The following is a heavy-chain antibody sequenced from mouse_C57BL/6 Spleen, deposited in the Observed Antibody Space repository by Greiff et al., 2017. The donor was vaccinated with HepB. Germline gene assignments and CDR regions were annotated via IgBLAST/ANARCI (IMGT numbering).Heavy chain of an antibody. D-gene: IGHD1-1*01. CDR1: GYTFTSYW. CDR2: INPSNGGT. J-gene: IGHJ4*01. Sequence: QVQLKQPGTELVKPGASVKLSCKASGYTFTSYWMHWVKQRPGQGLEWIGNINPSNGGTNYNEKFKSKATLTVDKSSSTAYMQLSSLTSEDSAVYYCARAPLYYGSSPYYAMDYWGQGTSVTVSS. V-gene: IGHV1-53*01. CDR3: ARAPLYYGSSPYYAMDY.